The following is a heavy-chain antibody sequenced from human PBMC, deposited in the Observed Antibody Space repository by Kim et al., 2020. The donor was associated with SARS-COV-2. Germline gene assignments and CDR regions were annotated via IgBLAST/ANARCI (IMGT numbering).Heavy chain of an antibody. CDR3: ARDRSFGSTLYYYFDY. D-gene: IGHD6-13*01. V-gene: IGHV3-48*02. CDR2: ISSSSGKI. J-gene: IGHJ4*02. Sequence: GSLRLSCAASGFTFISYAINWVRQAPGKGLEWASYISSSSGKIDYADSVKGRFTISRDNAKNSVYLQMNSLREEDTAVYYCARDRSFGSTLYYYFDYWGQGALVTVSS. CDR1: GFTFISYA.